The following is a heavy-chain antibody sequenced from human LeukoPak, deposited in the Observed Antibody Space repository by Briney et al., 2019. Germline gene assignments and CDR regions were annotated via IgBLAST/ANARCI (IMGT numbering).Heavy chain of an antibody. CDR1: GYTFTSYY. J-gene: IGHJ4*02. V-gene: IGHV1-46*01. CDR3: ARGKYGSGSYYNFDY. Sequence: ASVKVSCTASGYTFTSYYMHWVRQAPGQGLEWMGIINPSGGSTSYAQKFQGRVTMTRDMSTSTVYMELSSLRSEDTAVYYCARGKYGSGSYYNFDYWGQGTLVTVSS. D-gene: IGHD3-10*01. CDR2: INPSGGST.